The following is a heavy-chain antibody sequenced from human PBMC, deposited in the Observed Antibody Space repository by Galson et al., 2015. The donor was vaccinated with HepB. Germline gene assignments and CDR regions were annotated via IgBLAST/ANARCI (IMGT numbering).Heavy chain of an antibody. D-gene: IGHD3-10*01. CDR3: VRDRGAEWYLSYLDY. J-gene: IGHJ4*02. CDR1: GFTFSDYS. CDR2: ISSSSSTI. V-gene: IGHV3-48*04. Sequence: SLRLSCAASGFTFSDYSMSWVRQAPGKGLDWISYISSSSSTIYYADSVKGRFTISRDNADNSLYLQMNTLRVEDTAVYYCVRDRGAEWYLSYLDYWGQGTLVTVSS.